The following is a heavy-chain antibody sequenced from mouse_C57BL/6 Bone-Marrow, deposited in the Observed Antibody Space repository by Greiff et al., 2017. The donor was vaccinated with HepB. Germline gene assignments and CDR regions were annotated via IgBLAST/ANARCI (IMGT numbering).Heavy chain of an antibody. CDR2: IYPGSGST. CDR1: GYTFTSYW. Sequence: QVQLQQPGAELVKPGASVKMSCKASGYTFTSYWITWVKQRPGQGLEWIGDIYPGSGSTNYNEKFKSKATLTVDTSSSTAYMHLSSLTSEDSAVYYCAREGTYYSKGTYAYWGQGTLVTVSA. CDR3: AREGTYYSKGTYAY. D-gene: IGHD2-5*01. V-gene: IGHV1-55*01. J-gene: IGHJ3*01.